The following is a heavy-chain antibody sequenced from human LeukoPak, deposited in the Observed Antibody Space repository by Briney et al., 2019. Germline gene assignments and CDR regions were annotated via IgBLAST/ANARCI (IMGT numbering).Heavy chain of an antibody. CDR1: GFTFSSNW. V-gene: IGHV3-74*01. J-gene: IGHJ4*02. Sequence: GGSLRLSCAASGFTFSSNWMHWVRQAPGKGLVWVSRIKSDGITITYADSVKGRFTISRDNAKNTLYLQMNSLRAEDTAVYYCLRDLNWSLDQWGQGTLVTVSS. CDR3: LRDLNWSLDQ. CDR2: IKSDGITI. D-gene: IGHD1-20*01.